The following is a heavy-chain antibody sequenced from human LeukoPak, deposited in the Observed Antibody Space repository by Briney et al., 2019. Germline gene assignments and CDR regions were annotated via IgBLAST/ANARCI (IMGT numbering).Heavy chain of an antibody. CDR1: GYTFTGHY. CDR2: INPNSGGT. V-gene: IGHV1-2*06. J-gene: IGHJ4*02. CDR3: VREITRATTYFDS. D-gene: IGHD1-26*01. Sequence: GASVKVSCKASGYTFTGHYMHWVRQAPGQGLEWMGRINPNSGGTNYAQKFQGRVTMTRDTSISTAYMELSRLRSDDTAMYYCVREITRATTYFDSWGQGTLVTVSS.